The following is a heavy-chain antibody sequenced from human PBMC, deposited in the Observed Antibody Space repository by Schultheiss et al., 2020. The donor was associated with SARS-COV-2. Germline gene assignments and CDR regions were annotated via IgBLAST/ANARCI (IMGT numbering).Heavy chain of an antibody. CDR3: ARDPGWHYDL. J-gene: IGHJ2*01. CDR2: ISWNGGST. Sequence: GGSLRLSCAASGFTFDGYAMHWVRLAPGKGLEWVSGISWNGGSTGYADYVKGRFTISRDNARNSLYLQMNSLRAEDTAVYYCARDPGWHYDLWGRGTLVTVSS. CDR1: GFTFDGYA. V-gene: IGHV3-9*01.